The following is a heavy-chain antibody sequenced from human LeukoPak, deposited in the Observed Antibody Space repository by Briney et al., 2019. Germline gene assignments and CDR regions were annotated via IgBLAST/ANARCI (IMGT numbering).Heavy chain of an antibody. J-gene: IGHJ6*04. Sequence: QPGRSLRLSCAASGFIFSRYGMHWVRQAPGKGLEWVAVVSYDGTETKYADSVKGRLNLSRDNSKNTVYLQMNSLTFEDTAVYYCARSARGVIFDVWGKGTTVTVSS. CDR2: VSYDGTET. D-gene: IGHD3-10*01. CDR3: ARSARGVIFDV. CDR1: GFIFSRYG. V-gene: IGHV3-30*03.